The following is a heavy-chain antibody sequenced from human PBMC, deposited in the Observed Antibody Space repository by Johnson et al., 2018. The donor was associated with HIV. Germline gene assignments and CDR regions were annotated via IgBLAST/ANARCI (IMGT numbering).Heavy chain of an antibody. Sequence: QVQLVESGGGLVQPGGSLRLSCAASGFTFSSYAMHWVRQAPGKGLEWVAVISYDGSNKYYADSVKGRFTISRDNSKNTLYLQMNSLRVEDTALYYCARPADYGDYSRDAFDIWGQGTMVTVSS. CDR1: GFTFSSYA. D-gene: IGHD4-17*01. CDR2: ISYDGSNK. J-gene: IGHJ3*02. CDR3: ARPADYGDYSRDAFDI. V-gene: IGHV3-30-3*01.